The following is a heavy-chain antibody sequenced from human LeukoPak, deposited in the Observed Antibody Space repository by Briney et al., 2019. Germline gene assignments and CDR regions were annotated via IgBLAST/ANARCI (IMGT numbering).Heavy chain of an antibody. V-gene: IGHV3-30-3*01. Sequence: GGSLRLSCAASGFTFSSYAMHWVRQAPGKGLEWVAVISYDGSNKYYADSVKGRFTISRDNSKNTLYLHMNSLRAEDTAVYYCARAIRVRDAFDIWGQGTMVTVSS. CDR1: GFTFSSYA. CDR3: ARAIRVRDAFDI. CDR2: ISYDGSNK. J-gene: IGHJ3*02.